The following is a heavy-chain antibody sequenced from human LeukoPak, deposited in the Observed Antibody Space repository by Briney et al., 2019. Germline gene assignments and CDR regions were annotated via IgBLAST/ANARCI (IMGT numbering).Heavy chain of an antibody. CDR1: GYTFTNYW. D-gene: IGHD1-26*01. CDR3: ARSQKVGTPRRYFDY. CDR2: IYPADSDI. Sequence: GESLKTSCKGSGYTFTNYWIAWVRQMPGKGLEWMGIIYPADSDIGYSPSFQGQVTISVDKSISTAYLQWSSLKASDTAMYYCARSQKVGTPRRYFDYWGQGTLVTVSS. J-gene: IGHJ4*02. V-gene: IGHV5-51*01.